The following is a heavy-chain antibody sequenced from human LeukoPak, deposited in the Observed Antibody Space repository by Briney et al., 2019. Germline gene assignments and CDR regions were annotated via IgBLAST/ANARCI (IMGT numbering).Heavy chain of an antibody. CDR2: LYMAGNT. CDR3: ASGWYSSSWFQDVFHI. Sequence: RGSLRLSCVASELNLSRNFMSSVGQAAGKRGEWVSGLYMAGNTYYADSVRGRFTFSRDTDKFTFYLQMNSLREGDTAVYYYASGWYSSSWFQDVFHIWGQGTMVSVSS. V-gene: IGHV3-66*02. J-gene: IGHJ3*02. CDR1: ELNLSRNF. D-gene: IGHD6-13*01.